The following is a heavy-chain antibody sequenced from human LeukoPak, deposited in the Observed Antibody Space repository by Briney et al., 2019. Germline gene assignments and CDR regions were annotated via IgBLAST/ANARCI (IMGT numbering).Heavy chain of an antibody. V-gene: IGHV3-48*02. CDR1: GFTFSSYW. Sequence: PGGSLRLSCAASGFTFSSYWMSWVRQAPGKGLEWVSYISGSTSAVYYADSVRGRFTISRDNAKNSLYLQMNSLRDDDTAVYYRARRERQSANYYYFDYWGQGTLVTVSS. D-gene: IGHD4/OR15-4a*01. J-gene: IGHJ4*02. CDR3: ARRERQSANYYYFDY. CDR2: ISGSTSAV.